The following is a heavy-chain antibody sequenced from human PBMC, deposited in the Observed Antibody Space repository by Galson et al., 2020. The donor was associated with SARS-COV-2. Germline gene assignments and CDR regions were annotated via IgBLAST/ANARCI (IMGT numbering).Heavy chain of an antibody. Sequence: SVKASCKASGYPFRSYYIHWVRQAPGQGLEWMGRINPDSGGTNFPQRFQDSVTMTRDPSISTAYMELSRLTSDDTAVYYCVRGRADCDLGSFWGQGTLVTVSS. CDR2: INPDSGGT. V-gene: IGHV1-2*04. J-gene: IGHJ4*02. D-gene: IGHD3-10*01. CDR1: GYPFRSYY. CDR3: VRGRADCDLGSF.